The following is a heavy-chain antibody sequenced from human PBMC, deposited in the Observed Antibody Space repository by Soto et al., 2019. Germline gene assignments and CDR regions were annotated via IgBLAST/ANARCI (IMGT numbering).Heavy chain of an antibody. Sequence: VGSLRLSCAASGFTFSSYGMHWVRQAPGKGLEWVAVISYDGSNKYYADSVKGRFTISRDNSKNTLYLQMNSLRAEDTAVYYCAKAGSYNWNHRWFDPWGQGTLVTVSS. CDR1: GFTFSSYG. V-gene: IGHV3-30*18. CDR3: AKAGSYNWNHRWFDP. CDR2: ISYDGSNK. J-gene: IGHJ5*02. D-gene: IGHD1-20*01.